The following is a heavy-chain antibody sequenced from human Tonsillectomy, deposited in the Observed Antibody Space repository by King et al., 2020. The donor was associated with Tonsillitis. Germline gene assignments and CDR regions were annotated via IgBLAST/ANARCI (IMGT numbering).Heavy chain of an antibody. CDR1: GGTFISYA. V-gene: IGHV1-69*01. Sequence: QLVQSGAEVKKPGSSVKVSCKASGGTFISYAISWVRQAPGQGLEWMGGIIPMFRSANYPHKFQGRVTITADESTSTAYMELTSLRSEDTAVYYCARGPQTIDYMDVWGKGTTVTVSS. CDR3: ARGPQTIDYMDV. D-gene: IGHD3-3*01. CDR2: IIPMFRSA. J-gene: IGHJ6*03.